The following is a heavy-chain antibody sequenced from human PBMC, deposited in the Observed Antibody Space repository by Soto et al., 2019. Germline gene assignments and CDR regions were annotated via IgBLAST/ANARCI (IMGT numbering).Heavy chain of an antibody. CDR3: ARVYCSGGSCYSIDY. D-gene: IGHD2-15*01. Sequence: ASVKVSCKASGYTFTSYYMHWVRQAPGQGLEWMGIINPSGGSTSYAQKFQGRVTMTRDTSTSTVYTELSSLRSEDTAVYYCARVYCSGGSCYSIDYWGQGTLVTVSS. J-gene: IGHJ4*02. V-gene: IGHV1-46*03. CDR1: GYTFTSYY. CDR2: INPSGGST.